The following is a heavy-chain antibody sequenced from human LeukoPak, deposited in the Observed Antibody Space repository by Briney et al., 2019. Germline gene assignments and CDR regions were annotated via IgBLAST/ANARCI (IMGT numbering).Heavy chain of an antibody. J-gene: IGHJ5*02. D-gene: IGHD2-2*01. CDR1: GGSISSGDYY. CDR3: ARGIVVPAAMGFDP. V-gene: IGHV4-30-4*08. CDR2: IYYSGST. Sequence: KPSQTLSLTCTVSGGSISSGDYYWSWLRQPPGKGLEWIGYIYYSGSTYYNPSLKSRVTISVDTSKNQFSLKLSSVTAADTAVYYCARGIVVPAAMGFDPWGQGTLVTVSS.